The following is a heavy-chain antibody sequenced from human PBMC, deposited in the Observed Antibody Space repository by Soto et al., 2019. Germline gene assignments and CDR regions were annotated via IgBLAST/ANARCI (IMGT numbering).Heavy chain of an antibody. J-gene: IGHJ4*02. CDR3: ARGMGPLGDSSGYYYVAPDCDF. CDR2: ISAYNGTP. CDR1: GYTFTNYG. Sequence: QVQLVQSGAEVRKPGASGKVPCKASGYTFTNYGISWVRQAPGQGLEWMGWISAYNGTPNYAQKFQGRVTTTTATYTNVVYLELRSLRSDDTAVYYCARGMGPLGDSSGYYYVAPDCDFWGQGALVTVSS. V-gene: IGHV1-18*04. D-gene: IGHD3-22*01.